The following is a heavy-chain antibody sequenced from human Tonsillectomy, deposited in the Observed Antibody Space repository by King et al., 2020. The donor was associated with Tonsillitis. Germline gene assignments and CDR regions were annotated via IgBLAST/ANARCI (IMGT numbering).Heavy chain of an antibody. V-gene: IGHV4-61*01. CDR3: ARARDYYDSRGFDY. CDR2: IYYSGST. J-gene: IGHJ4*02. D-gene: IGHD3-22*01. Sequence: VQLQESGPGLVKPSETLSLTCTVSGGSVSSDSYYWSWIRQPPGKGLEWIGYIYYSGSTNYNPSLKSRVTISVDTSKNLFSLKLGTVTAADTAVYYCARARDYYDSRGFDYWGQGTLVTVSS. CDR1: GGSVSSDSYY.